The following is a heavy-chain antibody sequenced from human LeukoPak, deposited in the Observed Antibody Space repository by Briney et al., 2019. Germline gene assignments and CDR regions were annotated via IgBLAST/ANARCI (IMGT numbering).Heavy chain of an antibody. J-gene: IGHJ4*02. CDR2: ISTYNGNT. CDR3: ARGDLLAVVPYW. Sequence: ASVKDSCKASGYTFTNYRISWVRQAPGQGLEWMGWISTYNGNTNYAQSLQGRVTMTTDTSTGTAYTELRSLRSEDTAVYYCARGDLLAVVPYWWGQGTLVTVSS. D-gene: IGHD2-15*01. V-gene: IGHV1-18*01. CDR1: GYTFTNYR.